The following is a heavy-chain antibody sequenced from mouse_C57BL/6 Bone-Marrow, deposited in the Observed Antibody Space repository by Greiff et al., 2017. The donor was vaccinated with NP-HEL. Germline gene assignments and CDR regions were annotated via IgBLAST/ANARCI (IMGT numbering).Heavy chain of an antibody. D-gene: IGHD3-2*02. Sequence: EVQLQESGGGLVKPGGSLKLSCAASGFTFSSYAMSWVRLTPEKRLEWVATISDGGSYTYYPDNVKGRFTISRDNAKNNLYLQMSHLKSEDTAMYYCARVGYPVDYWGQGTSVTVSS. CDR2: ISDGGSYT. V-gene: IGHV5-4*01. CDR1: GFTFSSYA. J-gene: IGHJ4*01. CDR3: ARVGYPVDY.